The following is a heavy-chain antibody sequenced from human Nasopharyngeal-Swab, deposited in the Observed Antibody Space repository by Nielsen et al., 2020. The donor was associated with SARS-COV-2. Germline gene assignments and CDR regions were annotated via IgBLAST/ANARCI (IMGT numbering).Heavy chain of an antibody. CDR2: IWYDGSNK. Sequence: GGSLRLSCAASGFTFSSYGMHWVRQAPGKGLEWVAVIWYDGSNKYYADSVKGRFTISRDNSENTLYLQMNSLRAEDTAVYYCARAETGYSYGYPFDYWGQGTLVTVSS. J-gene: IGHJ4*02. CDR1: GFTFSSYG. CDR3: ARAETGYSYGYPFDY. D-gene: IGHD5-18*01. V-gene: IGHV3-33*01.